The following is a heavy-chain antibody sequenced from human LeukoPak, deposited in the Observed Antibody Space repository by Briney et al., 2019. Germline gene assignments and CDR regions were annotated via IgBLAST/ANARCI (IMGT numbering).Heavy chain of an antibody. J-gene: IGHJ4*02. CDR2: INHSGST. D-gene: IGHD4-17*01. Sequence: PSETLSLTCAVYGGSFSGYYWSWIRQPPGKGLEWIGEINHSGSTNYNLSLESRVTISVDTSKNQFSLKLYSVTATDTAVYYCAITNRDNFGDYFFDYWGQGTLVTVSS. V-gene: IGHV4-34*01. CDR1: GGSFSGYY. CDR3: AITNRDNFGDYFFDY.